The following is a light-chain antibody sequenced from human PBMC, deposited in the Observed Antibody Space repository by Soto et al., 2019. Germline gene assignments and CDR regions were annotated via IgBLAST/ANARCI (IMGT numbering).Light chain of an antibody. CDR3: QKYNSAPWT. CDR2: AAS. Sequence: DIQMTQSPSSLSSSVGDRVTITCRASQGISNYLAWYQQKPGKVPKLLIYAASTLQSEVPSRFSGSGSGTDFTLTITSLQPEDVATYYCQKYNSAPWTFGQGTKVEIK. J-gene: IGKJ1*01. V-gene: IGKV1-27*01. CDR1: QGISNY.